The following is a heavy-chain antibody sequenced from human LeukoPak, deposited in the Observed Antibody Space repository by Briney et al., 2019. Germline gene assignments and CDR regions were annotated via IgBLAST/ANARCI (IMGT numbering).Heavy chain of an antibody. CDR1: GFTFSRYW. CDR2: INSDGSST. CDR3: AREPPPNPGYSFY. Sequence: PGGSLRLSCAGSGFTFSRYWMHWVRQAPGKGLVWVSRINSDGSSTTYADSVKGRFTISRDNAKNTLYLQMNSLRVEDTAVYYCAREPPPNPGYSFYGGQGTLVTVSS. D-gene: IGHD5-12*01. J-gene: IGHJ4*02. V-gene: IGHV3-74*01.